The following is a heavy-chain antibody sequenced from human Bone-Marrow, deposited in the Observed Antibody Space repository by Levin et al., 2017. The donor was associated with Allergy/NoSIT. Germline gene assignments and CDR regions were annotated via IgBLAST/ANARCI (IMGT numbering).Heavy chain of an antibody. Sequence: GGSLRLSCAASGFTFHSFTMTWVRQVPGKGLEWLADISGSGGRTYYADSVKGRFTISRDNSRNTLHLQLNSLRGDDTAVYYCAKNLGADEDEHVLTGLFDYWGQGTLVTVSS. CDR1: GFTFHSFT. CDR2: ISGSGGRT. D-gene: IGHD3-16*01. CDR3: AKNLGADEDEHVLTGLFDY. V-gene: IGHV3-23*01. J-gene: IGHJ4*02.